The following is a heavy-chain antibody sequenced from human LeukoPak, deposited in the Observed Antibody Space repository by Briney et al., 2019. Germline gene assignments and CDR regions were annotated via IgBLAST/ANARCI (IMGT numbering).Heavy chain of an antibody. D-gene: IGHD3-22*01. Sequence: GGSLRLSCAASGFTFSNAWMSWVRQAPGKGLEWVANIKEDGSEKYYVDSVKGRLTISRDTAKSSLYLQMNSLRAEDTAVYYCARYHYDSSGYPYYFDYWGQGTLVTVSS. CDR2: IKEDGSEK. CDR1: GFTFSNAW. J-gene: IGHJ4*02. V-gene: IGHV3-7*05. CDR3: ARYHYDSSGYPYYFDY.